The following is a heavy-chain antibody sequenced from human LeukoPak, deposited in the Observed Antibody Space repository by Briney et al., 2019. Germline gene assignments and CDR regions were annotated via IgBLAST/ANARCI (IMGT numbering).Heavy chain of an antibody. CDR2: INSDGSST. CDR1: GFTFSSYW. J-gene: IGHJ4*02. CDR3: ATGGVVVGAGFDY. Sequence: PGGSLRLSCAASGFTFSSYWMHWVRQAPGKGLVWVSRINSDGSSTSYADSVKGRFTISRDNAKNTLYLQMNSLRAEDTAVYYCATGGVVVGAGFDYWGQGTLVTVSS. V-gene: IGHV3-74*01. D-gene: IGHD1-26*01.